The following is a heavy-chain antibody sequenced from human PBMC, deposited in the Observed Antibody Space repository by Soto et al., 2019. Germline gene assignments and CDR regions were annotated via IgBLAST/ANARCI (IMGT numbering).Heavy chain of an antibody. V-gene: IGHV3-23*01. CDR1: GFTFSTYA. J-gene: IGHJ4*02. CDR3: AKGSRGHCTGVTCYPFDY. Sequence: EVQLLDSGGHLVQPGGSLRLSCAASGFTFSTYAMNWVRQAPGKRLEWVSSITGGGTYTYYADSVKGRFTISRDNSKNALYLQMSSLRAEDTAVYYCAKGSRGHCTGVTCYPFDYWGQGTLVIVSS. CDR2: ITGGGTYT. D-gene: IGHD2-8*02.